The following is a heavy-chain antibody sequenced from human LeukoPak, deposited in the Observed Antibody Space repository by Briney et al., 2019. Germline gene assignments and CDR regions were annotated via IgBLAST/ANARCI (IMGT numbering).Heavy chain of an antibody. CDR2: INSDGSST. V-gene: IGHV3-74*01. J-gene: IGHJ4*02. CDR3: ARIYGSFDY. Sequence: GGSLRLSCAASGFTFSSYWMHWVRQAPGKGLVWVSRINSDGSSTSYADFVKGRFIISRDNAKNTLYLQMNSLRAEDTAVCYCARIYGSFDYWGQGTLVTVSS. D-gene: IGHD4-17*01. CDR1: GFTFSSYW.